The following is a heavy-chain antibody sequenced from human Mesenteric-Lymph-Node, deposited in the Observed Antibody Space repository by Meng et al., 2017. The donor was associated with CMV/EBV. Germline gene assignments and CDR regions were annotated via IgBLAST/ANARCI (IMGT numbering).Heavy chain of an antibody. Sequence: QVQLVQSGAEVTKPGSSVKVSCKASGCTFSSYTISWVRQAPGQGLEWMGRIIPILGIANYAQKFQGRVTITADKSTSTDYMELSSLRSEDTAVYYCAGGIAAAGSRWFDPWGQGTLVTVSS. D-gene: IGHD6-13*01. CDR1: GCTFSSYT. CDR3: AGGIAAAGSRWFDP. CDR2: IIPILGIA. V-gene: IGHV1-69*02. J-gene: IGHJ5*02.